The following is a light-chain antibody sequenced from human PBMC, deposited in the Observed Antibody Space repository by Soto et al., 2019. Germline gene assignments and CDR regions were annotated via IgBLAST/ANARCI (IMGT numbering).Light chain of an antibody. V-gene: IGLV2-14*01. Sequence: QSALTQPASVSESPGLSITISCPGTSSDVGGCKHVSWYQQHPGKAPKLSIFEVSNRPSGISSRFSGSKSGNTGSLTISGLQAEDEADYYCASYTSSSASVIFGGGTKVTVL. J-gene: IGLJ2*01. CDR2: EVS. CDR3: ASYTSSSASVI. CDR1: SSDVGGCKH.